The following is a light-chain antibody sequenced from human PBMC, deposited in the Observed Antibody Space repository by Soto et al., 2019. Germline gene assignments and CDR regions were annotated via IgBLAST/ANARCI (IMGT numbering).Light chain of an antibody. V-gene: IGKV3-15*01. J-gene: IGKJ1*01. Sequence: EIVMTHSPATLSVSPGERATLSCRASQSVSSSLAWYQQKPGQAPRLLIYGASTRATGIPARFSGSGSGTEFTLTISSLQSEDFAVYYCQHYNNWPPWTFGQGTKVEIK. CDR2: GAS. CDR1: QSVSSS. CDR3: QHYNNWPPWT.